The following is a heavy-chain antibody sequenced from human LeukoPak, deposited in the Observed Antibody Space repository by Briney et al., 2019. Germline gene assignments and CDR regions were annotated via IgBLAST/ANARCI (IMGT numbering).Heavy chain of an antibody. Sequence: SETLSLTRAVSGVSFDDYYWSWVRQTPGKGLEWIGEINHSGYTNDSPSLKSRVILSIDTSRKQCSLNLRSVTVADTGIYYCTRMTAGHDYWGQGTLVTVSS. CDR1: GVSFDDYY. D-gene: IGHD2-21*02. J-gene: IGHJ4*02. CDR2: INHSGYT. CDR3: TRMTAGHDY. V-gene: IGHV4-34*01.